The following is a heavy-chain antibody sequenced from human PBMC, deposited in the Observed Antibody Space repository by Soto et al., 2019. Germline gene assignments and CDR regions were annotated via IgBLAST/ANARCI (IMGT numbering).Heavy chain of an antibody. CDR2: INHSGST. V-gene: IGHV4-34*01. D-gene: IGHD3-10*01. CDR1: GGSFSGYY. CDR3: AREHMVRGVIRPYYYYGMDV. J-gene: IGHJ6*02. Sequence: PSETLSLTCAVYGGSFSGYYWSWIRQPPGKGLEWIGEINHSGSTNYNPSLKSRVTISVDTSKNQFSLKLSSVTAADTAVYYCAREHMVRGVIRPYYYYGMDVWGQGPTVT.